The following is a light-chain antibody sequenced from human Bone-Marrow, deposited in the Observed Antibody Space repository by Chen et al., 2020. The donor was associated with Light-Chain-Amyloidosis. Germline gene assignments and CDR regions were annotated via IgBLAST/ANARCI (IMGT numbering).Light chain of an antibody. CDR1: QDIGDW. CDR3: QQYKSYTFT. Sequence: DIRMTQSPPTLSASVGDRVTITCRASQDIGDWLAWFQQKPGKAPNLLIYKASNLQRGVPSRFTGSGSGTEFTLTIESLQPDDFALYFCQQYKSYTFTFGQGTQL. CDR2: KAS. J-gene: IGKJ2*01. V-gene: IGKV1-5*03.